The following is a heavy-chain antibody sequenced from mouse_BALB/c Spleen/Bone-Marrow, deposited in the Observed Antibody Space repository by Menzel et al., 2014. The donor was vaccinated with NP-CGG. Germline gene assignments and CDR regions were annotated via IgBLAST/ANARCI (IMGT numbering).Heavy chain of an antibody. V-gene: IGHV1S81*02. CDR1: GYTFTSYY. CDR2: INPSNGGT. J-gene: IGHJ4*01. Sequence: VQLQQSGAELVKPGASVKLSCKASGYTFTSYYMYWVKQRPGQGLEWIGEINPSNGGTNFNEKFKSKATLTVDKSSSTAYMQLSSLTSEDSAVYYCTRRLLYYAMDYWGQGTSDTVSS. D-gene: IGHD2-13*01. CDR3: TRRLLYYAMDY.